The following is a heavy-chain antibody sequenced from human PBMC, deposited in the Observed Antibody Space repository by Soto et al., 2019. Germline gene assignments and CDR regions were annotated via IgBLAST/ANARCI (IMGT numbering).Heavy chain of an antibody. V-gene: IGHV5-51*01. CDR2: IYPGDSHT. CDR3: ARQGYCSTTACSTVDY. Sequence: GESLKISCKGSGYSFTSYWVGWVRQMPGKGLEWLGIIYPGDSHTRYSPSFQGQVTISADKSISTAYLQWNSLKASDTAIYYCARQGYCSTTACSTVDYWGQGTLVTVSS. J-gene: IGHJ4*02. CDR1: GYSFTSYW. D-gene: IGHD2-2*02.